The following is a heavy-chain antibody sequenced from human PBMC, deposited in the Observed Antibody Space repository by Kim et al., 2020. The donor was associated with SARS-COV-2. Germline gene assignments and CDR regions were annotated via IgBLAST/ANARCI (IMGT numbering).Heavy chain of an antibody. CDR3: STGVIKAFDY. V-gene: IGHV3-23*01. CDR1: GFIFRDYV. CDR2: ISGSGDTT. J-gene: IGHJ4*02. Sequence: GGSLRLSCAASGFIFRDYVMEWVRQTPGKGLEWVSRISGSGDTTYYADSVKGRFTISRDNSKNTLYLQMNSLRAEDTAIYYCSTGVIKAFDYWGRGILVTVSS.